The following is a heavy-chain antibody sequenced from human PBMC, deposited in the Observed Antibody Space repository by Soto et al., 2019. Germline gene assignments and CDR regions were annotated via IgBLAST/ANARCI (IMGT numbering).Heavy chain of an antibody. CDR2: IYSGGST. D-gene: IGHD5-12*01. CDR1: GFTVSSNY. Sequence: GGFLRLSCAACGFTVSSNYMSWVRQAPGKGLEWVSVIYSGGSTYYADSVKGRFTISRDNSKNTLYLQMNSLRAEDTAVYYCARERGYSGYDTSQYFDYWGQGTLVTVSS. J-gene: IGHJ4*02. V-gene: IGHV3-66*01. CDR3: ARERGYSGYDTSQYFDY.